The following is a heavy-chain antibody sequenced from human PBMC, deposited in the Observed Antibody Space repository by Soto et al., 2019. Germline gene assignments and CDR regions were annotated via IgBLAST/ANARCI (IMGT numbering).Heavy chain of an antibody. CDR3: ARDPYIVVVPAAIPGGGRGRGYYYYGMDV. V-gene: IGHV1-69*13. Sequence: ASVKVSCKASGGTFSIYAISCVLQSPLQWLDWMGGIIPIFGTANYAQKFQGRVTITADESTSTAYMELSSLRSEDTAVYYCARDPYIVVVPAAIPGGGRGRGYYYYGMDVWGQGTTVTVSS. D-gene: IGHD2-2*01. CDR1: GGTFSIYA. J-gene: IGHJ6*02. CDR2: IIPIFGTA.